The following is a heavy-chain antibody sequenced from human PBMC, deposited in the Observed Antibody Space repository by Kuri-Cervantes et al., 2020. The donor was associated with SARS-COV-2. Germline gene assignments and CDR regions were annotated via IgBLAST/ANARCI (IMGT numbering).Heavy chain of an antibody. CDR2: IWFDGSSQ. V-gene: IGHV3-33*08. CDR1: GFTFSSYA. CDR3: ARAVWLSHREGAFDY. D-gene: IGHD3-16*01. J-gene: IGHJ4*02. Sequence: GESLKISCAASGFTFSSYAMHWVRQAPGKGLEWVALIWFDGSSQYSADSAKGRFTISRDNSKNTLYLQMDSLRAEDTAVYYCARAVWLSHREGAFDYWGQGTLVTVSS.